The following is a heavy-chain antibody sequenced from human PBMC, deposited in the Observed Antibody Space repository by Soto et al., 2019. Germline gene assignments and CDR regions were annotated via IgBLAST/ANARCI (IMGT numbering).Heavy chain of an antibody. V-gene: IGHV4-39*01. CDR3: ARHRHGSGSYYFILGNYMDV. D-gene: IGHD3-10*01. CDR2: IYYSGST. J-gene: IGHJ6*03. CDR1: GFSISSSSYY. Sequence: SETLSLTCPFSGFSISSSSYYWGWIRQPPGKGLEWIGSIYYSGSTYYNPSLKSRVTISVDTSKNQFSLKLSSMTAADTAVYYCARHRHGSGSYYFILGNYMDVWGKGTTVTVSS.